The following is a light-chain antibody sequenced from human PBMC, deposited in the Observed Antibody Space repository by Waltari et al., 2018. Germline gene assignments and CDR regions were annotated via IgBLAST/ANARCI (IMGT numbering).Light chain of an antibody. CDR3: QQRSVWPPVT. J-gene: IGKJ5*01. Sequence: IVLTQSPGTLSVFPGERATLSCRANQSVGRYLAWYQQRPGQAPRLLIYDISTRATGVPARFSGSGSGTDFTLTISSPEPEDSAVYYCQQRSVWPPVTFGPGTRLEIK. V-gene: IGKV3-11*01. CDR2: DIS. CDR1: QSVGRY.